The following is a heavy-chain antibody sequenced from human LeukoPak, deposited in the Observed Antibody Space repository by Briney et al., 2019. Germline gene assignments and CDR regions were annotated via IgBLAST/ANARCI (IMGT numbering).Heavy chain of an antibody. CDR3: ARDSTDIAVAPSSPTYYYYYMDV. D-gene: IGHD6-19*01. Sequence: GESLRLSCAASGFTFSSYSMNWVRQAPGKGLEWVSYISHSGSTIYYADSVKGRFTISRDNAKNSLYLQMNSLRAEDTAVYYCARDSTDIAVAPSSPTYYYYYMDVWGTGTTVTVSS. CDR1: GFTFSSYS. V-gene: IGHV3-48*01. CDR2: ISHSGSTI. J-gene: IGHJ6*03.